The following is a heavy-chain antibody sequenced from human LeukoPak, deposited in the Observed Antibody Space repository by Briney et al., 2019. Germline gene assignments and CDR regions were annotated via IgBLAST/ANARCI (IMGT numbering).Heavy chain of an antibody. V-gene: IGHV4-34*01. Sequence: SETLSLTCAVYGGSFSGYYWSWIRQPPGKGLEWIGEINHSGSTNYNPSLKSRVTISVDTSKSQFSLKLSSVTAADTAVYYCARGRRSGYGPYYYYYYMDVWGKGTTVTVSS. CDR3: ARGRRSGYGPYYYYYYMDV. D-gene: IGHD5-12*01. CDR2: INHSGST. J-gene: IGHJ6*03. CDR1: GGSFSGYY.